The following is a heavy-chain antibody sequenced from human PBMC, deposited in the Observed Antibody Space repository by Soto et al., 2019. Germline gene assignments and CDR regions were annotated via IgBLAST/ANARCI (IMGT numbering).Heavy chain of an antibody. V-gene: IGHV1-69*13. D-gene: IGHD2-15*01. J-gene: IGHJ6*02. CDR2: IIPIFGTA. CDR3: ARGYCSGGSCHPLYYYSGMDV. CDR1: GGTFSSYA. Sequence: GASVKVSCKASGGTFSSYAISWVRQAPGQGLEWMGGIIPIFGTANYAQKFQGRVTITADESTSTAYMELSSLRSEDTAVYYCARGYCSGGSCHPLYYYSGMDVWGQGTTVTVSS.